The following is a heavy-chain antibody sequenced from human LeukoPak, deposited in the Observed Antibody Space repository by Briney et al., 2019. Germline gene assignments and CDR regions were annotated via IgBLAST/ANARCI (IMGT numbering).Heavy chain of an antibody. CDR3: AKDGGDYGINFQH. D-gene: IGHD4-17*01. Sequence: PGGSLRLSCAASGFSLSGYWMTWVRQAPGKGLEWVANINRDGSQKNHVDSVQGRFTISRDNAKNSLYLQMNSLTAEDTAVYYCAKDGGDYGINFQHWGQGTLVTVSS. CDR1: GFSLSGYW. J-gene: IGHJ1*01. V-gene: IGHV3-7*01. CDR2: INRDGSQK.